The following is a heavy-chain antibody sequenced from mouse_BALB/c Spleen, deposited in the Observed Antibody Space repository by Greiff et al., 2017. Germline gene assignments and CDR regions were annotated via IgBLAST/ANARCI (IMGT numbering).Heavy chain of an antibody. CDR1: GYTFTDYV. CDR3: ARNNWDWFAY. V-gene: IGHV1-77*01. D-gene: IGHD4-1*02. Sequence: VQRVESGPELVKPGASVKMSCKASGYTFTDYVISWVKQRTGQGLEWIGEIYPGSGSTYYNEKFKGKATLTADKSSNTAYMQLSSLTSEDSAVYFCARNNWDWFAYWGQGTLVTVSA. J-gene: IGHJ3*01. CDR2: IYPGSGST.